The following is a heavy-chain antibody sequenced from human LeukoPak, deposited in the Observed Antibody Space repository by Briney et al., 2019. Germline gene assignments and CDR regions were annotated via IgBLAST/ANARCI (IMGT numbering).Heavy chain of an antibody. D-gene: IGHD3-22*01. CDR2: IYYSGST. V-gene: IGHV4-59*01. J-gene: IGHJ4*02. CDR3: AKCYYDSSGYYSLDN. Sequence: SETLSLTCTVSGGSISSYYWSWIRQPPGRGLEWIGYIYYSGSTNYNPSLKSRVTMSVDTSKNQFSLKLSSVTAADTAVYYCAKCYYDSSGYYSLDNWGQGTLVTVSS. CDR1: GGSISSYY.